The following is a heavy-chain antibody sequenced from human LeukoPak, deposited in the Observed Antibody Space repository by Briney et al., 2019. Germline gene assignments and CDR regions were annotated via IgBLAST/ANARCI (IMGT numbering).Heavy chain of an antibody. CDR3: ASNGGSYYFDY. Sequence: GASVKVSCKASGYTFTGYYMHWVRQAPGQGLEWMGWINPNSGGTNYAHKFQGRVTMTRDTSISTAYMELSRLRSDDTAVYYCASNGGSYYFDYWGQGTLVTVSS. V-gene: IGHV1-2*02. D-gene: IGHD1-26*01. J-gene: IGHJ4*02. CDR2: INPNSGGT. CDR1: GYTFTGYY.